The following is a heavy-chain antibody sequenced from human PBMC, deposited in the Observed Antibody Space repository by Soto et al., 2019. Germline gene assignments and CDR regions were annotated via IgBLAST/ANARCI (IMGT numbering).Heavy chain of an antibody. V-gene: IGHV1-69*02. CDR3: AGAGQEVWNLYLDR. CDR1: GGTFSSYT. CDR2: IIPILGIA. Sequence: QVQLVQSGAEVKKPGSSVKVSCKASGGTFSSYTISWVRQAPGQGLEWMGRIIPILGIANYAQKFQGRVTVNAEQTTSNGFLEPAHLGSEDKGVVYWAGAGQEVWNLYLDRGGKGTTVTVSS. D-gene: IGHD1-7*01. J-gene: IGHJ6*03.